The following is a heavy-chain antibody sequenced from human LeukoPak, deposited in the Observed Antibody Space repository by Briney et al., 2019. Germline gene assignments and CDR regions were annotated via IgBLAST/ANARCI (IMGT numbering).Heavy chain of an antibody. V-gene: IGHV3-48*02. J-gene: IGHJ6*02. Sequence: GGSLRLSCAASGFTFSSYSMNWVRQAPGKGLEWVSYISSSSSTIYYADSVKGRFTISRDNAKSSLYLQMYSLRDEDTAVYYCARCPPLYCSGGSCYPDYYYYGMDVWGQGTTVTVSS. CDR3: ARCPPLYCSGGSCYPDYYYYGMDV. CDR1: GFTFSSYS. D-gene: IGHD2-15*01. CDR2: ISSSSSTI.